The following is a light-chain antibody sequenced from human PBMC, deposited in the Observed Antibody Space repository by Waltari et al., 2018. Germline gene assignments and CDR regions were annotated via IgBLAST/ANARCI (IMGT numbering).Light chain of an antibody. CDR2: DVS. CDR3: CSYAGSRRV. Sequence: QSALTQPRSVSGSPGQSVTIPCTGTSSDVGGDNYVSWFQQHPGKAPKLMISDVSKRPSGVPDRFSGSKSGNTASLTISGLQAEDEADYYCCSYAGSRRVFGTGTKVTVL. V-gene: IGLV2-11*01. J-gene: IGLJ1*01. CDR1: SSDVGGDNY.